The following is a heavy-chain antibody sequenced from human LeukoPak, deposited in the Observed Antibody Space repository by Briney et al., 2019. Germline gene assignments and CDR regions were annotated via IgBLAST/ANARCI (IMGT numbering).Heavy chain of an antibody. CDR3: ARVRSGSNWFDP. CDR2: IIPIFGTA. V-gene: IGHV1-69*06. CDR1: GGTFSSLA. J-gene: IGHJ5*02. Sequence: GSSVKVSCKASGGTFSSLAINWVRQAPGQGLEWMGRIIPIFGTANYAQKFQGRVTITADKSTSTAYMEPSSLRSEDTAVYYRARVRSGSNWFDPWGQGTLVTVSS. D-gene: IGHD1-26*01.